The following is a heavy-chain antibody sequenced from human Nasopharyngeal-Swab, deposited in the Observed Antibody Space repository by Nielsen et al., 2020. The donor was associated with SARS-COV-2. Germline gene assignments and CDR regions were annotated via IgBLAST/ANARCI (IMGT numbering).Heavy chain of an antibody. D-gene: IGHD3-3*01. V-gene: IGHV3-21*01. J-gene: IGHJ4*02. CDR1: GFTISSYS. CDR2: ISSSSSYI. CDR3: ARSGELRFLEWLNTRPDY. Sequence: GGSLRLSCAASGFTISSYSMNWVRQAPGKGLEWVSSISSSSSYIYYADSVKGRFTISRDNAKNSLYLQMNSLRAEDTAVYYCARSGELRFLEWLNTRPDYWGQGTLVTVSS.